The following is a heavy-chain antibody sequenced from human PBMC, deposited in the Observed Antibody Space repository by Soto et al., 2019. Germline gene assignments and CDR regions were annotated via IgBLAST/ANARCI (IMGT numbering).Heavy chain of an antibody. J-gene: IGHJ4*02. D-gene: IGHD1-7*01. Sequence: PGGSLRLSCAASGFTLRSYAMSWVRQAPGKGLEWVSAISGSGGSAYYADSVKGRFTISRDNSKNTLYLQMNSLRAEDTAVYYSAKDRLRLELRPYYFAYWGQGTLVTVSS. CDR3: AKDRLRLELRPYYFAY. V-gene: IGHV3-23*01. CDR1: GFTLRSYA. CDR2: ISGSGGSA.